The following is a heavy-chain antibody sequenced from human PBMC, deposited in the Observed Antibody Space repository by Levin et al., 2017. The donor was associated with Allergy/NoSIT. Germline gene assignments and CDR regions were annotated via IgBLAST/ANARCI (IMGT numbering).Heavy chain of an antibody. D-gene: IGHD1-1*01. CDR2: INPNSGGT. V-gene: IGHV1-2*02. CDR1: GYTFTGYY. CDR3: ARDQAYNTYYYYGMDV. Sequence: GASVKVSCKASGYTFTGYYMHWVRQAPGQGLEWMGWINPNSGGTNYAQKFQGRVTMTRDTSISTAYMELSRLRSDDTAVYYCARDQAYNTYYYYGMDVWGQGTTVTVSS. J-gene: IGHJ6*02.